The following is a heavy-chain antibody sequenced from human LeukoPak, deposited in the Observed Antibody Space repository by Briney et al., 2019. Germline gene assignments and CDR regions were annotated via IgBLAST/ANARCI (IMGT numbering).Heavy chain of an antibody. Sequence: ASVKVSCKASGYTFTNYGLSWVRQAPGHGLAGMGWINTYNGKTTYAPRFEGRLTMTTDTSTGTAYMDLRSLISDDTAVYYCARVPKKWLALYYFDYWGQGTLVTVSS. D-gene: IGHD6-19*01. CDR2: INTYNGKT. J-gene: IGHJ4*02. CDR3: ARVPKKWLALYYFDY. CDR1: GYTFTNYG. V-gene: IGHV1-18*01.